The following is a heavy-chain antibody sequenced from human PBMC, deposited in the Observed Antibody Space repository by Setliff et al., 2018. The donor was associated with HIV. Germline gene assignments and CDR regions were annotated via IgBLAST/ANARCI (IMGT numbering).Heavy chain of an antibody. J-gene: IGHJ4*02. V-gene: IGHV2-5*02. Sequence: GSGPTLVNPTQTLTLTCTFSGLPLSTSGVGVGWIRQSPGKALEWLAFIYWDNNKHYSTSLNSRLTVTKDTSKNRVVFTMTTMDPVDTATYYCAYSGRQLRGPYFDFWGQGTPVTVSS. CDR2: IYWDNNK. CDR3: AYSGRQLRGPYFDF. D-gene: IGHD1-1*01. CDR1: GLPLSTSGVG.